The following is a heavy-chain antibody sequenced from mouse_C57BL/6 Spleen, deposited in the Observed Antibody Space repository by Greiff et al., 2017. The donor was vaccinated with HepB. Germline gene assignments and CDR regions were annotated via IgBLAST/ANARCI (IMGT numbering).Heavy chain of an antibody. V-gene: IGHV1-54*01. Sequence: QVHVKQSGAELVRPGTSVKVSCKASGYAFTNYLIEWVKQRPGQGLEWIGVINPGSGGTNYNEKFKGKATLTADKSSSTAYMQLSSLTSEDSAVYFCARKDYDYDGYFDVWGTGTTVTVSS. CDR1: GYAFTNYL. CDR2: INPGSGGT. CDR3: ARKDYDYDGYFDV. D-gene: IGHD2-4*01. J-gene: IGHJ1*03.